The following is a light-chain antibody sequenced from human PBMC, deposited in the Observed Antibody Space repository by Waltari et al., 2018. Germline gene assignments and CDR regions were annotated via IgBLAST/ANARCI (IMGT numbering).Light chain of an antibody. Sequence: QAVVTQEPSLTVSPGGTVTTTCHSNTGSVTGGHSFYWFQQKPGQAPRTRIYDTDHKHSWAPARFSGSLLGGKAALTLSGAQPEDEAEYYCLLSYRGAWVFGGGTRLTVL. V-gene: IGLV7-46*01. CDR3: LLSYRGAWV. CDR2: DTD. J-gene: IGLJ3*02. CDR1: TGSVTGGHS.